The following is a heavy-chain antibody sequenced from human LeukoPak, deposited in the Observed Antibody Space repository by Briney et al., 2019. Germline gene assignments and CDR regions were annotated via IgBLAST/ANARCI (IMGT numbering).Heavy chain of an antibody. CDR3: ARGGGYYDFWSGYWIPGLPPENFDY. D-gene: IGHD3-3*01. Sequence: GGSLRLSCAASGFTFSSYGMHWVRQAPGKGLEWVAFIRYDGSNKYYADSVKGRFTISRDNSKNTLYLQMNSLRAEDTAVYYCARGGGYYDFWSGYWIPGLPPENFDYWGQGTLVTVSS. CDR2: IRYDGSNK. J-gene: IGHJ4*02. CDR1: GFTFSSYG. V-gene: IGHV3-30*02.